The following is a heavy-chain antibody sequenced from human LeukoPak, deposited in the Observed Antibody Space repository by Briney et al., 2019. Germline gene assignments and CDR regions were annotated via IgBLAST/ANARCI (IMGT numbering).Heavy chain of an antibody. Sequence: ASVKVSCKASGYTFTSYGISWVRQAPGQGLEWMGWISAYNGNTNYAQKLQGRVTMTTDTSTSTAYMELRSLRSDDTAVYYCAREETSGSNGARGYWGQGTLVTVSS. V-gene: IGHV1-18*01. D-gene: IGHD1-26*01. CDR3: AREETSGSNGARGY. CDR2: ISAYNGNT. CDR1: GYTFTSYG. J-gene: IGHJ4*02.